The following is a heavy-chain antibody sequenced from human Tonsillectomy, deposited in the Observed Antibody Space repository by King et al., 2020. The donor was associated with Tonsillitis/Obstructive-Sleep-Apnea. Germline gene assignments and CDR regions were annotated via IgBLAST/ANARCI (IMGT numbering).Heavy chain of an antibody. CDR1: GYTFTNYG. Sequence: QLVQSGAEVKKPGASVKVSCRASGYTFTNYGISWVRQAPGQGLEWMGWISPYTGNTNYAQKLQGRVTMTTDTSTNTAYMELRSLRSDDTAVYYCARLVIVVVVITQSAGMDVWGQGTTVTVSS. CDR2: ISPYTGNT. J-gene: IGHJ6*02. D-gene: IGHD2-15*01. CDR3: ARLVIVVVVITQSAGMDV. V-gene: IGHV1-18*01.